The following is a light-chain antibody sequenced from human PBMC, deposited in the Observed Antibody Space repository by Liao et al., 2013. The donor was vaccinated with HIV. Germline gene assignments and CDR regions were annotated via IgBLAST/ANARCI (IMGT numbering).Light chain of an antibody. CDR1: KLGDKY. CDR2: KDS. Sequence: SYEVTQPPSVSVSPGQTASITCSGDKLGDKYACWYQQKPGQAPVLVIYKDSERPSGIPERFSGSGSGTTATLTISGVQAEDEADYYCQSADSSGTYVFGTGTRVTV. J-gene: IGLJ1*01. V-gene: IGLV3-25*03. CDR3: QSADSSGTYV.